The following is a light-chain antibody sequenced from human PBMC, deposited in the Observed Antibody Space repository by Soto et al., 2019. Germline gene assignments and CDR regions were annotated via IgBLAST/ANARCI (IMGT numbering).Light chain of an antibody. Sequence: QSALTQPASVSGSPGQSITISCTATSGGVGDFDYVSWYQQHPGEAPKLIIYEVNNRPSGVSNRFSGSKSGNTASLTISGLQAEDEADYYCSSWTSSATQVLGGGTKLTVL. CDR1: SGGVGDFDY. CDR2: EVN. V-gene: IGLV2-14*01. CDR3: SSWTSSATQV. J-gene: IGLJ3*02.